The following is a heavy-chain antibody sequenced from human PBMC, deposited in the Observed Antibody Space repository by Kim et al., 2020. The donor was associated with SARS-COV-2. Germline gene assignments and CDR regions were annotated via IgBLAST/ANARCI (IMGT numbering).Heavy chain of an antibody. Sequence: SETLSLTCTVSGGSISSYYWSWIRQPPGKGLEWIGYIYYSGSTNYNPSLKSRVTISVDTSKNQFSLKLSSVTAADTAVYYCARDGRAGPPGSYYYGMEV. CDR2: IYYSGST. CDR1: GGSISSYY. J-gene: IGHJ6*01. V-gene: IGHV4-59*01. D-gene: IGHD3-10*01. CDR3: ARDGRAGPPGSYYYGMEV.